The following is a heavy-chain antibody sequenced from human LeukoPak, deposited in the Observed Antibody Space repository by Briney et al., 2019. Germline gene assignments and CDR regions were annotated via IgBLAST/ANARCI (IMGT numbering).Heavy chain of an antibody. D-gene: IGHD3-10*01. J-gene: IGHJ4*02. V-gene: IGHV3-7*01. CDR2: IKQDGSEK. Sequence: PGGSLRLSCAASGSTFSRYWMSWVRQTPEKGLEWVANIKQDGSEKNYVDSVKGRFTISRDNAKNSLYLQMNSLRAEDTAVYYCASAAGWELGYWGQGTLVTVSP. CDR1: GSTFSRYW. CDR3: ASAAGWELGY.